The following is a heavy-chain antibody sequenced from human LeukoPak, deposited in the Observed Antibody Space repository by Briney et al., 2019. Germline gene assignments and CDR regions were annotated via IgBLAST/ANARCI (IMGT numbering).Heavy chain of an antibody. CDR3: AELGITMIGGV. J-gene: IGHJ6*04. CDR2: IKQDGSEK. Sequence: GGSLRLSCAASGFTFSSYWMSWVRQAPGKGLEWVADIKQDGSEKDYVDSVKGRFTISRDNAKNSLYLQMNSLRAEDTAVYYCAELGITMIGGVWGKGTTVTISS. V-gene: IGHV3-7*01. D-gene: IGHD3-10*02. CDR1: GFTFSSYW.